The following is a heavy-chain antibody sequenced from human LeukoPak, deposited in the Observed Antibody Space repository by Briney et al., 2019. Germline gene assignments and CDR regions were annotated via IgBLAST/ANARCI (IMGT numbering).Heavy chain of an antibody. D-gene: IGHD3-3*01. CDR2: ISGSGGSA. CDR1: GFTFSSYA. V-gene: IGHV3-23*01. Sequence: PGGSLRLSCAASGFTFSSYARSWVRQAPGKGLEWVSGISGSGGSAYYADSVKGRFTISRDNSKNTLYLQMNSLRADDTAAYYCAKTAYYDFWSGNGNWFDPWGQGTLVTVSS. J-gene: IGHJ5*02. CDR3: AKTAYYDFWSGNGNWFDP.